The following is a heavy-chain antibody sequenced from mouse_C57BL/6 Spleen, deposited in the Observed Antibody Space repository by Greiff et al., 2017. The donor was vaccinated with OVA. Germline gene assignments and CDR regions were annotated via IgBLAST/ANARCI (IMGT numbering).Heavy chain of an antibody. D-gene: IGHD4-1*01. CDR1: GYTFTDYE. J-gene: IGHJ1*03. V-gene: IGHV1-15*01. CDR2: IDPETGGA. Sequence: QVQLQQSGAELVRPGASVSLSCKASGYTFTDYEMHWVKQTPVHGLEWIGAIDPETGGAAYNQKFKGKAILTADKSSSTAYMELRSLTSEDSAVYYCTLLTGTRWYFDVWGTGTTVTVSS. CDR3: TLLTGTRWYFDV.